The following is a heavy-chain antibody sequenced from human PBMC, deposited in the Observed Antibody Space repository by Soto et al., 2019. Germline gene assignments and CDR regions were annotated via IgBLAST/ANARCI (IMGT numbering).Heavy chain of an antibody. CDR2: TYHSGHT. CDR3: ATWGSTAFDI. CDR1: RGSMSSSDW. Sequence: QLQESGPGLVEPSSTLSLTCAVSRGSMSSSDWWCWVRQAPGKGLEWIGETYHSGHTNYNPSLKSRVTLSVDNSKNQFSLTLTSVTASDTGVYYCATWGSTAFDIWGQGTMVTVSS. J-gene: IGHJ3*02. V-gene: IGHV4-4*02. D-gene: IGHD3-16*01.